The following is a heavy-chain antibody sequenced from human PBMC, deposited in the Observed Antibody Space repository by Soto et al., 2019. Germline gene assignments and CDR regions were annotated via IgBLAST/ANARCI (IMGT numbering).Heavy chain of an antibody. CDR3: ARTTRMTTMIDY. J-gene: IGHJ4*02. CDR1: NDSISSYY. D-gene: IGHD4-17*01. Sequence: SETLSLTCTVSNDSISSYYWSWIRQPPGKGLEWIGYVYYSGGTKYNPSLKSRLTMSLDMSKKQFSLRLTSVTAADTAVYFCARTTRMTTMIDYWCQGTQVNVVS. CDR2: VYYSGGT. V-gene: IGHV4-59*01.